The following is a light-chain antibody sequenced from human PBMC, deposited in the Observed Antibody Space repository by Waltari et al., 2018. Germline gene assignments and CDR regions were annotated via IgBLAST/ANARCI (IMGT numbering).Light chain of an antibody. J-gene: IGKJ4*01. CDR2: DAS. CDR3: QQRTDWPLLT. V-gene: IGKV3-11*01. CDR1: QSVGTY. Sequence: EIVLTQSPATLSLSPGERATLPCRASQSVGTYLAWYQQKPGQAPRLLISDASYRASGIPARFSGSGSGTDFTLTISSLEPEDFAIYYCQQRTDWPLLTFGGGTKVEIK.